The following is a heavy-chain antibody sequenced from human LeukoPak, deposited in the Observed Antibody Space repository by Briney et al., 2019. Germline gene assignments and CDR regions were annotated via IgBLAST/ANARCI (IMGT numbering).Heavy chain of an antibody. Sequence: PGGSLRLSCAASGFTFSSYAMSWVRQAPGKGLEWVSAISGRGGSTYYADSVKGRFTISRDNSKNTLYLQMNSLRAEDTAVYYCAKDFSRSVYGSAPYWGQGTLVTVSS. D-gene: IGHD3-10*01. J-gene: IGHJ4*02. CDR1: GFTFSSYA. CDR2: ISGRGGST. V-gene: IGHV3-23*01. CDR3: AKDFSRSVYGSAPY.